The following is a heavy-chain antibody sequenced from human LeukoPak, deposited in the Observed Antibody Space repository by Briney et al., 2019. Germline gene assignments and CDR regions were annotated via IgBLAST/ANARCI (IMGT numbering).Heavy chain of an antibody. J-gene: IGHJ6*02. D-gene: IGHD2-15*01. CDR3: ARDPYCSGGSCFHSMDV. V-gene: IGHV3-30*04. CDR2: RSYDGSNK. CDR1: GFTFSSYA. Sequence: GGSLRLSCAASGFTFSSYAMHWVRQAPGKGLEWVAVRSYDGSNKYYADSVKGRFTISRDNSKNTLYLQMNSLRAEDTAVYYCARDPYCSGGSCFHSMDVWGQGTTVTVSS.